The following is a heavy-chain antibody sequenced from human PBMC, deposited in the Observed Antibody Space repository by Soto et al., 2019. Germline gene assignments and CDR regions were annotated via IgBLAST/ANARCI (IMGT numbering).Heavy chain of an antibody. V-gene: IGHV3-30-3*01. Sequence: QVQLVESGGGVVQPGRSLRLSCAASGFTFSSYAMHWVRQAPGKGLEWVAVISYDGSNKYYADSAKGRFTISRDNSKNTLYLQMNSLRAEDTAVYYCATNSGREGGYFDYWGQGTLVTVSS. J-gene: IGHJ4*02. CDR2: ISYDGSNK. CDR3: ATNSGREGGYFDY. CDR1: GFTFSSYA. D-gene: IGHD1-26*01.